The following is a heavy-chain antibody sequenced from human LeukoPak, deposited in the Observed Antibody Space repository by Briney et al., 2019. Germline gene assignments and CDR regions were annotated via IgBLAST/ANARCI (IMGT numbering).Heavy chain of an antibody. J-gene: IGHJ5*02. CDR1: GGSISSYY. CDR3: ARVQYYYGSGSHWFDP. CDR2: IYTSGST. Sequence: SETLSLTCTVSGGSISSYYWSWIRQPAGKGLEWIGRIYTSGSTNYNPSLKSRVTMSVDTSKNQFSLKLSSVTAADTAVYYCARVQYYYGSGSHWFDPWGQGTLVTVSS. D-gene: IGHD3-10*01. V-gene: IGHV4-4*07.